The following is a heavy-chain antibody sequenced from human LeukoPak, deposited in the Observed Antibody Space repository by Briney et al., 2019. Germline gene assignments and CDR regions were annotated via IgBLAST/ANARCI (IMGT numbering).Heavy chain of an antibody. Sequence: PSETLSLTCTVSGGSISSYYWSWIRQPPGKGLEWIGYIYYSGSTNYNPSLKSRVTISVDTSKNQFSLKLSSATAADTAVYYCARGGLRYYGSGSYSGYYYYGMDVWGQGTTVTVSS. J-gene: IGHJ6*02. CDR3: ARGGLRYYGSGSYSGYYYYGMDV. V-gene: IGHV4-59*01. CDR1: GGSISSYY. D-gene: IGHD3-10*01. CDR2: IYYSGST.